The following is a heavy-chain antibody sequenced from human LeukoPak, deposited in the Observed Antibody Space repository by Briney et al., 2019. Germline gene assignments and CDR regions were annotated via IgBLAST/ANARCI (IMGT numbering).Heavy chain of an antibody. J-gene: IGHJ4*02. V-gene: IGHV4-34*01. CDR3: ARTSGLELDY. CDR1: GVSFSGYY. D-gene: IGHD1-1*01. CDR2: INHSGST. Sequence: SSETLSLTCAVYGVSFSGYYWSWIRQPPGKGLEWIGEINHSGSTNYNPSLKSRVTISVDTSKNQFSLKLSSVTAADTAVYYCARTSGLELDYWGQGTLVTVSS.